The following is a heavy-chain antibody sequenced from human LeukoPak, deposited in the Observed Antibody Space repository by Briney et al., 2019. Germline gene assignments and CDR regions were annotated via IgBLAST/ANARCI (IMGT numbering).Heavy chain of an antibody. Sequence: GGSLILSCAASGFNISSSWMTWVRQAPGKGLEWVATINQDGSEKYYVDSVKGRFTMSRDNAKNSLSLQMNSLRFEDTAVYYCASGYFKSDHWGQGTLVTVSS. V-gene: IGHV3-7*05. CDR2: INQDGSEK. D-gene: IGHD5-18*01. J-gene: IGHJ4*02. CDR3: ASGYFKSDH. CDR1: GFNISSSW.